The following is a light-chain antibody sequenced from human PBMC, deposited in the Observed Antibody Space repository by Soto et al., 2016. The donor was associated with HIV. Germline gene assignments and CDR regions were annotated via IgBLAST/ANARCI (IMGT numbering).Light chain of an antibody. V-gene: IGKV2-28*01. CDR2: LGS. CDR1: QSLLHRNGYDY. Sequence: DIVMTQSPLSLPVTPGEPASISCRSSQSLLHRNGYDYLNWYLQKPGQSPQLLIYLGSNRASGVPDRFSGAGSGTDFALKISRVEAEDVGVYYCMQGKYWRTFGQGTKVDIK. J-gene: IGKJ1*01. CDR3: MQGKYWRT.